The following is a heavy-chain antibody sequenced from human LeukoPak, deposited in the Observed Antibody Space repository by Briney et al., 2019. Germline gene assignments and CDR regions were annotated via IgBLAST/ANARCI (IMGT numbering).Heavy chain of an antibody. J-gene: IGHJ4*02. Sequence: PSETLSLTCAVYGASFSGYYWSWIRQPPGKGLEWIGEINHSESTNYNPSLKSRVTISVDTSKNQFSLKLSSVTAADTAVYYCARHRYYDILTGYYRGYYFDYWGQGTLVTVSS. CDR1: GASFSGYY. CDR2: INHSEST. D-gene: IGHD3-9*01. CDR3: ARHRYYDILTGYYRGYYFDY. V-gene: IGHV4-34*01.